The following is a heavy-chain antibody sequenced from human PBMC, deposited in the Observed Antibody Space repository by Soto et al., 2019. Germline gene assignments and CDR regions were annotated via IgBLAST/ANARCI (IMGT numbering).Heavy chain of an antibody. Sequence: EVQLLESGGGLVQPGGSLRLSCAASGFTFSSYAMSWVRQAPGKGLEWVSAISGSGGSTYYADSVKGRFTISRDNSKNTLYLQMNSLRAEDTAVYYCAKDHRVRYSSRMYYFDYWGQGTLVTVSS. CDR2: ISGSGGST. CDR1: GFTFSSYA. D-gene: IGHD6-13*01. J-gene: IGHJ4*02. CDR3: AKDHRVRYSSRMYYFDY. V-gene: IGHV3-23*01.